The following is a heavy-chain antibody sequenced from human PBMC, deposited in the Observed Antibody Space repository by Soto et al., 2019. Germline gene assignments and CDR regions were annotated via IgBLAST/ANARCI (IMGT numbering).Heavy chain of an antibody. J-gene: IGHJ4*02. CDR2: IYYSGST. D-gene: IGHD2-15*01. Sequence: SETLCLTCTVSGGSISSGCYYWSWIRQHPGKGLEWIGYIYYSGSTYYNPSLKSRVTISVDTSKNQFSLKLSSVTAADTAVYYCAKSEAGGNFDYWGQGTLVTVSS. CDR3: AKSEAGGNFDY. CDR1: GGSISSGCYY. V-gene: IGHV4-31*03.